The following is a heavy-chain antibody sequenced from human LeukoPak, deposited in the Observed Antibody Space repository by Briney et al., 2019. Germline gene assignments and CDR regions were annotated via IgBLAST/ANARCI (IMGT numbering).Heavy chain of an antibody. CDR2: IKQDGSEK. CDR3: VKGSPVLRFLFDP. CDR1: GFTFSSSW. V-gene: IGHV3-7*01. J-gene: IGHJ5*02. Sequence: PAGGSLRLSCVASGFTFSSSWMSWVRQAPGKGLEWVANIKQDGSEKYYVDSVKGRSTISRDNAKNSLYLQMNSLRAEDTAVYYCVKGSPVLRFLFDPWGQGILVTVSS. D-gene: IGHD3-3*01.